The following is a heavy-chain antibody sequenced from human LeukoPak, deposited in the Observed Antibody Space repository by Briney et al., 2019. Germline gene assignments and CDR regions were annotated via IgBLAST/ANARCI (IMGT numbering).Heavy chain of an antibody. CDR2: ISFDGSK. CDR1: GFIFSCCG. D-gene: IGHD1-14*01. CDR3: RSTPDRPPDDY. J-gene: IGHJ4*02. V-gene: IGHV3-30*03. Sequence: GRSLRLSCAASGFIFSCCGMHWVRQAPGKGLEWVALISFDGSKYYADSVKGRFTISRDNSKNTLYLQMNSLRAEDTAVYYCRSTPDRPPDDYWGQGTLVTVSS.